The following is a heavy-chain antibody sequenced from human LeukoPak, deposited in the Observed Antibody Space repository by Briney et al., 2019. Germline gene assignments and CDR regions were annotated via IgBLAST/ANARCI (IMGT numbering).Heavy chain of an antibody. CDR3: TLSNYYGSGSYADYYYYYYMDV. CDR2: IRSKAYGGTT. J-gene: IGHJ6*03. V-gene: IGHV3-49*04. D-gene: IGHD3-10*01. Sequence: GGSLRLSCTASGFTFGDYAMSWVRQAPGKGLEWVGFIRSKAYGGTTEYAASVKGRFTISRDDSKSIAYLQMNSLKTEDTAVYYCTLSNYYGSGSYADYYYYYYMDVWGKGTTVTISS. CDR1: GFTFGDYA.